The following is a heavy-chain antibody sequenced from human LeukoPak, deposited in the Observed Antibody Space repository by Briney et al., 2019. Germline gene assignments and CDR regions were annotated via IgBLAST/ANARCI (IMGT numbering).Heavy chain of an antibody. V-gene: IGHV4-59*12. J-gene: IGHJ4*02. CDR1: GGSISSYY. CDR2: IYYSGST. Sequence: SETLSLTCTVSGGSISSYYWSWIRQPPGQGLEWIGYIYYSGSTNYNPSLKSRVTISVDTSKNQFSLKLSSVTAADTAVYYCASSSWIPYNFDYWGQGTLVTVSS. D-gene: IGHD6-13*01. CDR3: ASSSWIPYNFDY.